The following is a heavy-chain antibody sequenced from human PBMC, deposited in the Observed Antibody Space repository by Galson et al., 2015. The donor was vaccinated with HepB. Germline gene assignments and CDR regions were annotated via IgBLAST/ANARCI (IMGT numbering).Heavy chain of an antibody. CDR1: GYFFTGYY. V-gene: IGHV1-2*02. CDR3: AGERYSQVLKQFDY. CDR2: INPISGST. Sequence: SVKVSCKASGYFFTGYYMHWVRQAPGQGLEWMGGINPISGSTKYAQKFQGRVTMTRDTSISTVYMELTSLRSDDTAIYYCAGERYSQVLKQFDYWGQGTLVTVSS. J-gene: IGHJ4*02. D-gene: IGHD5-18*01.